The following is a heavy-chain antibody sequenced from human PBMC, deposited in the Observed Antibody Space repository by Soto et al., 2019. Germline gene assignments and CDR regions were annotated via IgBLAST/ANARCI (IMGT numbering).Heavy chain of an antibody. D-gene: IGHD2-15*01. V-gene: IGHV4-61*01. CDR1: VGSFSSGSCY. Sequence: SETMSLPCTFSVGSFSSGSCYWSLIRKPPGKGLEWIGYISYSGNTNYNPSLKSRVTIAVDTSKDQLSLKVTSVTAADTAMYYCACLRSKRGSPIDYWGQGTQVTV. CDR2: ISYSGNT. J-gene: IGHJ4*02. CDR3: ACLRSKRGSPIDY.